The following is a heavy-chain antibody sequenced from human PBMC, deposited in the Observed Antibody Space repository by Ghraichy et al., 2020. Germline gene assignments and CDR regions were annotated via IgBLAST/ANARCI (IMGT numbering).Heavy chain of an antibody. CDR1: GFAFSRYG. CDR3: ARDGDDIRYYFDY. J-gene: IGHJ4*02. V-gene: IGHV3-33*08. CDR2: TWYDGSNE. Sequence: GESLNISYAASGFAFSRYGMHWVRQAPGKGLEWVAVTWYDGSNEYYADSVKGRFTISRDNSKNTLYLQMNSLRAEDTAMYYCARDGDDIRYYFDYWGQGTQVIVSA. D-gene: IGHD3-10*01.